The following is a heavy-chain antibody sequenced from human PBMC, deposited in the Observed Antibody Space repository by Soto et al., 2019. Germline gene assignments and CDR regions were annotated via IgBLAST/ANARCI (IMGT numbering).Heavy chain of an antibody. Sequence: GGSLRLSCAASGFTFSNAWMSWVRQAPGKGLEWVGRIKSKTDGGTTDYAAPVKGRFTISRDDSKNTLYLQMNSLKTEDTAVYYCTTVWSWGGPLPSVLRFLEWLPEGDGYYYYYMDVWGKGTTVTVSS. CDR2: IKSKTDGGTT. CDR1: GFTFSNAW. D-gene: IGHD3-3*01. CDR3: TTVWSWGGPLPSVLRFLEWLPEGDGYYYYYMDV. V-gene: IGHV3-15*01. J-gene: IGHJ6*03.